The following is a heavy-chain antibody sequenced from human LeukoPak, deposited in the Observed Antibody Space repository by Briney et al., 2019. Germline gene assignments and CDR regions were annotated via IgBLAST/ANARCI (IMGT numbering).Heavy chain of an antibody. J-gene: IGHJ4*02. CDR2: ISTYNGNT. CDR1: GYTFTSYG. Sequence: ASVKVSCKASGYTFTSYGISWVRQAPGQGLEWMGWISTYNGNTNYAQKFQGRVTMTTDTSTSTVYMELRSLRSDDTAVYYCARQEGTTVFDYWGQGTPVTVSS. D-gene: IGHD4-17*01. V-gene: IGHV1-18*01. CDR3: ARQEGTTVFDY.